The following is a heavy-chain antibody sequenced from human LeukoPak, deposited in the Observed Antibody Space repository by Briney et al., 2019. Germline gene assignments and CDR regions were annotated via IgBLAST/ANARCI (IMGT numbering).Heavy chain of an antibody. CDR2: IIDTGGAT. J-gene: IGHJ6*04. CDR1: GFTFDDYA. Sequence: PGGSLRLSCAASGFTFDDYAMHWVRQAPGKGLEWVSGIIDTGGATYYADSVKGRFTISRDNSKNTLFLQMNSLRAEDTAVYYCAKFNGHPTTNYYMDVWGEGTTVTVSS. D-gene: IGHD3-10*01. V-gene: IGHV3-23*01. CDR3: AKFNGHPTTNYYMDV.